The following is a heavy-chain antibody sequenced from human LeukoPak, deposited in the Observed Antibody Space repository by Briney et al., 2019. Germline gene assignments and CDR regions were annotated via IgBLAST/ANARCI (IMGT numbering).Heavy chain of an antibody. CDR1: GFTVSSNY. J-gene: IGHJ4*02. V-gene: IGHV3-66*01. CDR2: IGSTGRT. D-gene: IGHD3-22*01. CDR3: VRGVGSSGFDY. Sequence: GGSLRLSCAASGFTVSSNYMSWVRQAPGKGLESVSGIGSTGRTYYADSVKGRFTISRDDSKNTLYLQMSSLRTEDTAVYYCVRGVGSSGFDYWGQGTLVTVSS.